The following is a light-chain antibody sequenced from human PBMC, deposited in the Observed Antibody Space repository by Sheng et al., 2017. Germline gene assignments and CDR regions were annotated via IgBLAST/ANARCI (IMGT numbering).Light chain of an antibody. CDR3: MQALQTPWT. CDR1: QGISNY. CDR2: AAS. V-gene: IGKV1-27*01. Sequence: DIQMTQSPSTLSASVGDRVTITCRASQGISNYLAWYQQKPGKVPKLLIYAASTLQSGVSSRFSGSGSGTDFTLKISRVEAEDVGVYYCMQALQTPWTFGQGTKVEIK. J-gene: IGKJ1*01.